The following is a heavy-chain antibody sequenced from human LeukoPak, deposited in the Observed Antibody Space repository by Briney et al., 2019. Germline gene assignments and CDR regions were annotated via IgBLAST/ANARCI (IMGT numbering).Heavy chain of an antibody. D-gene: IGHD6-13*01. CDR2: IYYSGST. CDR1: GGSISSGGYY. J-gene: IGHJ5*02. Sequence: SETLSLTCTVSGGSISSGGYYWSWIRQHPGKGLEWIGYIYYSGSTYYNPSLKSRVTISLDTSKNQFSLKLSSVTAADTAVYYCARSSPRRQQLSRRYNWFDPWGQGTLVTVSS. CDR3: ARSSPRRQQLSRRYNWFDP. V-gene: IGHV4-31*03.